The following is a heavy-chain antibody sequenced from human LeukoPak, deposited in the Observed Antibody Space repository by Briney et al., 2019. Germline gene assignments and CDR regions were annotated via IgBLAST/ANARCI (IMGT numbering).Heavy chain of an antibody. CDR1: GFTFSSYV. Sequence: GGSLRLSCAASGFTFSSYVMTWVRQAPGKGLEWVSAISGSGGSTYYADSVKGRFTISRDNSKNTLYLQMNSLRAEDTAVYYCARDQVIAATIWGQGTMVTVSS. D-gene: IGHD2-15*01. CDR3: ARDQVIAATI. J-gene: IGHJ3*02. V-gene: IGHV3-23*01. CDR2: ISGSGGST.